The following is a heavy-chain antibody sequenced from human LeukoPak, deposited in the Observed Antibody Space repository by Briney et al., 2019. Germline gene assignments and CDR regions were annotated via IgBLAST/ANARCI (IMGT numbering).Heavy chain of an antibody. Sequence: SGGSLRLSCAASGFTFSNAWMSWVRQAPGKGLEWVGRIKSKTDGGTTDYAAPVKGRFTISRDDSKNTLHLQMNSLKTEDTAVYYCTTDSIVVDDYGMDVWGQGTTVTVSS. CDR1: GFTFSNAW. D-gene: IGHD2-15*01. CDR3: TTDSIVVDDYGMDV. J-gene: IGHJ6*02. V-gene: IGHV3-15*01. CDR2: IKSKTDGGTT.